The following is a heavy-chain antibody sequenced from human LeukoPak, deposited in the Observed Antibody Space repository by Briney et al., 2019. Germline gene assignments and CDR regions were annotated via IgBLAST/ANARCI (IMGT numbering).Heavy chain of an antibody. D-gene: IGHD3-3*01. Sequence: GASVKVSCKASGYTFTSCGISWVRQAPGQGLEWMGWISAYNGNTNYAQKLQGRVTMTTDTSTSTAYMELRSLRSDDTAVYYCARAGETIFGAPNWFDPWGQGTLVTVSS. CDR2: ISAYNGNT. CDR1: GYTFTSCG. V-gene: IGHV1-18*01. J-gene: IGHJ5*02. CDR3: ARAGETIFGAPNWFDP.